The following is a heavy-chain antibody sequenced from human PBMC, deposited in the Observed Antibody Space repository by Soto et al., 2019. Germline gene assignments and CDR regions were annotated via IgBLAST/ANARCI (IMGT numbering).Heavy chain of an antibody. J-gene: IGHJ4*02. V-gene: IGHV3-30-3*01. CDR3: ARSYYDFWSGYLSPDY. CDR2: ISYDGSNK. CDR1: GFTFSSYA. D-gene: IGHD3-3*01. Sequence: GGSMGLCCAACGFTFSSYAMHWVRPDPGKGLEWVAVISYDGSNKYYADSVKGRFTISRDNSKNTLYLQMNSLRAEDTAVYYCARSYYDFWSGYLSPDYWGQGTLVTSPQ.